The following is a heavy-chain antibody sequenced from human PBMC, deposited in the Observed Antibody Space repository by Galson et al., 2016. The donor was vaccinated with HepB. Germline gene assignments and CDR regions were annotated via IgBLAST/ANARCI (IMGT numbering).Heavy chain of an antibody. CDR3: AREFSYSSGWWFIGY. Sequence: SLRLSCAASGFTFSDYGMHWVRQAPGKGLEWVAVIWFDGSNQYYADSVKGRFTISRDNSKNTLYLQMNSLRAEDTAVYYCAREFSYSSGWWFIGYWGQGTLVTVSS. CDR2: IWFDGSNQ. CDR1: GFTFSDYG. V-gene: IGHV3-33*01. D-gene: IGHD6-19*01. J-gene: IGHJ4*02.